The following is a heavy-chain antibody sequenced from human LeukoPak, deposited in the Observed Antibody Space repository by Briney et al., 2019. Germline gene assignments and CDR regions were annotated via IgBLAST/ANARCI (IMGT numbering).Heavy chain of an antibody. V-gene: IGHV3-48*01. CDR3: ARGGLYYYGSGSYRFFAY. CDR1: GFTVSTNS. CDR2: ISSSSSNI. J-gene: IGHJ4*02. Sequence: GGSLRLSCTVSGFTVSTNSVSWVRQAPGKGLEWVSYISSSSSNIYYADSVKGRFTISRDNAKNSLYLQMNSLRAEDTAVYYCARGGLYYYGSGSYRFFAYWGQGTLVTVSS. D-gene: IGHD3-10*01.